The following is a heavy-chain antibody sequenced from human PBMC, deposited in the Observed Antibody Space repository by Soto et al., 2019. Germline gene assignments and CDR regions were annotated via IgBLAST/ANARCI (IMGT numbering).Heavy chain of an antibody. CDR2: ISGGGDRT. CDR1: GFTFSDYA. Sequence: GGSLRLSCAASGFTFSDYAMTWARQAPGKGLEWVSAISGGGDRTYYADSVKGRFTISRDNSMNTLPLQMNSLRVEDTALYYCAKWREGTMVYFDHWGQGILVTVSS. J-gene: IGHJ4*02. V-gene: IGHV3-23*01. CDR3: AKWREGTMVYFDH. D-gene: IGHD3-10*01.